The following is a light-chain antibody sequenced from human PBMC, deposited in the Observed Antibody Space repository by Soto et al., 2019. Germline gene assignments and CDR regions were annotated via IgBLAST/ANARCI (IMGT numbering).Light chain of an antibody. CDR2: QDS. CDR3: HACDSSEV. CDR1: KLGDKY. Sequence: SYELTQPPSVSVSPGQTASITCSGEKLGDKYACWYQQKPGQSPVLVIYQDSKRRSGIPERFSGSNSGSTATLTISGTQAMDEADYYCHACDSSEVFGGGTKLTVL. J-gene: IGLJ2*01. V-gene: IGLV3-1*01.